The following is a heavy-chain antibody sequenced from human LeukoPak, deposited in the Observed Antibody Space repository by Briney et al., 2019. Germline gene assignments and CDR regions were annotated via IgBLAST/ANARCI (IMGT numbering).Heavy chain of an antibody. D-gene: IGHD4-17*01. CDR1: GFTFSSYA. CDR2: ISGSGGST. CDR3: ARDHTVTNFDY. J-gene: IGHJ4*02. V-gene: IGHV3-23*01. Sequence: PGGSLRLSCAASGFTFSSYAMSWVRQAPGKGLEWVSAISGSGGSTYYADSVKGRFTISRDNAKNSLYLQMNSLRAEDTAVYYCARDHTVTNFDYWGQGTLVTVSS.